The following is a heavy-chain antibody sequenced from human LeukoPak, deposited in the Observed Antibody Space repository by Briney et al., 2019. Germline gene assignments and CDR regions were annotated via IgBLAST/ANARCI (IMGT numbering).Heavy chain of an antibody. CDR2: IYYSGST. V-gene: IGHV4-59*01. CDR1: GGSINTYF. Sequence: SQTLSLTCTVSGGSINTYFWSWIRQPPGKGLEWIGYIYYSGSTNYNPSLKSRVTISVDTSKNQFSLKLSSVTAADTAVYYCARGVTGGWYGDFQHWGQGTLVTVSS. CDR3: ARGVTGGWYGDFQH. J-gene: IGHJ1*01. D-gene: IGHD6-19*01.